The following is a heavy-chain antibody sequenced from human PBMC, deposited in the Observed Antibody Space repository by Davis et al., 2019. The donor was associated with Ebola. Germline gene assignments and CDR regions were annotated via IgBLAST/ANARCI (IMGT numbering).Heavy chain of an antibody. J-gene: IGHJ4*02. CDR1: EFTFSGFS. D-gene: IGHD3-22*01. CDR2: ISSGGTYI. CDR3: ARDGEAFDSRGSYEVPFDY. Sequence: GESLKISCVVSEFTFSGFSMNWVRQAPGKGLEWVAFISSGGTYIDYADSVRGRFTISRDNTKNSLYLQMHSLRAEDTAVYYCARDGEAFDSRGSYEVPFDYWGQGTLVTVSS. V-gene: IGHV3-21*06.